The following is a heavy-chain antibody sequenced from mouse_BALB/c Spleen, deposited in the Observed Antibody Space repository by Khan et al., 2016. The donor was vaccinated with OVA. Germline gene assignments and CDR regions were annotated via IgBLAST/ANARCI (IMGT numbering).Heavy chain of an antibody. Sequence: QVQLQQSGPELVRPGASVKISCKGSGYTFTDYAMYWVKQSHAKSLEWIGLISTYPGNTNYNQKFKGKATMTVDKSSSTAYMELARLTSEDSAIXVCARPAYDGYYDYWGQGTTLTVSS. CDR3: ARPAYDGYYDY. J-gene: IGHJ2*01. V-gene: IGHV1S137*01. D-gene: IGHD2-3*01. CDR2: ISTYPGNT. CDR1: GYTFTDYA.